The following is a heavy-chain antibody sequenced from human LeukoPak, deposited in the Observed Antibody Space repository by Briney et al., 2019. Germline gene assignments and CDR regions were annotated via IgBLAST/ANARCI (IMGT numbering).Heavy chain of an antibody. CDR3: ARQAPCGGGRCIEYRFDN. J-gene: IGHJ4*02. V-gene: IGHV4-39*01. CDR1: GXSISSSSAY. Sequence: SESLSLTCTVSGXSISSSSAYWGWIRQPPGKGLDLIQTIYYSGIAYYNPSHESRVTISVDTSKNRFSLKLNSVTAADTAVYYCARQAPCGGGRCIEYRFDNWGQGTLVTVSS. D-gene: IGHD2-21*01. CDR2: IYYSGIA.